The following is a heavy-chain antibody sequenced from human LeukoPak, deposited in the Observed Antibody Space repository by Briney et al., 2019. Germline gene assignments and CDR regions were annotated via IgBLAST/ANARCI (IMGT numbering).Heavy chain of an antibody. V-gene: IGHV4-38-2*01. CDR1: GYSISNGYY. CDR2: IYHSGST. CDR3: ARPPDFYDTWYFDL. D-gene: IGHD3-22*01. Sequence: PSETLSLTCVVSGYSISNGYYWGWIRQPPGKGLEWIASIYHSGSTYYNPSLRSRVTISVDTSKDQFSPKLSSVTAADTAVYFCARPPDFYDTWYFDLWGRGTLVTVSS. J-gene: IGHJ2*01.